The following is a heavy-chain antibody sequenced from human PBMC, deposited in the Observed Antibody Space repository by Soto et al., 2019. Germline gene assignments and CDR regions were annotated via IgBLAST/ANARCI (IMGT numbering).Heavy chain of an antibody. D-gene: IGHD3-22*01. Sequence: GGSLRLSCAASGFTFSSYAMSWVCQAPGKGLEWVSAISGSGGSTYYADSVKGRFTISRDNSKNTLYLQMNSLRAEDTAVYYCAKEGDPYYYDSSGYFDYWGQGTLVTVPQ. V-gene: IGHV3-23*01. J-gene: IGHJ4*02. CDR3: AKEGDPYYYDSSGYFDY. CDR2: ISGSGGST. CDR1: GFTFSSYA.